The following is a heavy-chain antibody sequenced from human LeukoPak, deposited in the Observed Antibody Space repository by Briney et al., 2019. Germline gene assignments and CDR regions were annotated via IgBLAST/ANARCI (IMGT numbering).Heavy chain of an antibody. Sequence: WRSLRLSCAASGFTFSNYWMHWVRQGPGKGLVWVSRINGDGGAIDYADSVKGRFAISRVNATNTLYLQMNRLRAEDTAVYYCVRFRSESYPGLDAFDIWGKGTMVTVSS. CDR1: GFTFSNYW. J-gene: IGHJ3*02. V-gene: IGHV3-74*01. D-gene: IGHD1-26*01. CDR3: VRFRSESYPGLDAFDI. CDR2: INGDGGAI.